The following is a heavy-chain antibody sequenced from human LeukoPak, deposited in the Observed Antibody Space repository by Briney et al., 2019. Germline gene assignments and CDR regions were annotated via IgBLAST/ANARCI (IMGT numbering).Heavy chain of an antibody. D-gene: IGHD3-16*01. J-gene: IGHJ1*01. CDR2: IKHDGSEN. Sequence: PGGSLRLSCAASGFTFGNYWMTWVRQAQGRGLEWVANIKHDGSENSYVASVKGRFTISRDNAKYSLYLQMNSLRAEDTAVYYCAHLGGMVIQNWGQGTLVTVSS. CDR1: GFTFGNYW. CDR3: AHLGGMVIQN. V-gene: IGHV3-7*01.